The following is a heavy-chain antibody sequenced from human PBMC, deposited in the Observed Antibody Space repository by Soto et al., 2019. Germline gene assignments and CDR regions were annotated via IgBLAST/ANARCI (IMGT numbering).Heavy chain of an antibody. Sequence: GRSLRVSCAASGFSFTHYAMTWARQATGKGLEWVSGISGSGGSTYYADSVKGRFTISRDNSKNTLYLQMNSLRADDTAVYFCAKDVTSYYDSIGQGYFDYWGQGTLVTVSS. D-gene: IGHD3-22*01. CDR1: GFSFTHYA. CDR2: ISGSGGST. J-gene: IGHJ4*02. CDR3: AKDVTSYYDSIGQGYFDY. V-gene: IGHV3-23*01.